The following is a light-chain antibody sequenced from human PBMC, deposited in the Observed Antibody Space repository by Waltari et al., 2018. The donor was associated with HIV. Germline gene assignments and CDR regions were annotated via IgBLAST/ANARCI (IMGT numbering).Light chain of an antibody. CDR3: QSYDPTLDSRV. CDR2: GDS. J-gene: IGLJ3*02. Sequence: LTQPSSVSGAPGQNITINCVPDVSTFGANLDVHWYVYSPGTAPRLFVYGDSIRSLGVPDRVSGSKSDYVASLNIAGLQPSDEADYYCQSYDPTLDSRVFGDGTRLTVL. V-gene: IGLV1-40*01. CDR1: VSTFGANLD.